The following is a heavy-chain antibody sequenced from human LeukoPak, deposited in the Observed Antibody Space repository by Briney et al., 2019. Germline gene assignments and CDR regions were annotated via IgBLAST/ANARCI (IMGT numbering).Heavy chain of an antibody. CDR2: IKQDGSEK. J-gene: IGHJ4*02. V-gene: IGHV3-7*01. CDR1: GFTFSSYW. D-gene: IGHD2-15*01. CDR3: ARAPYCSGGSCYSPFDY. Sequence: SGGSLRLSCAASGFTFSSYWMTWVRQAPGKGLEWVANIKQDGSEKYYVDSVKGRFTISRDNAKNTLYLQMNSLRAEDTAVYYCARAPYCSGGSCYSPFDYWGQGTLDTVSS.